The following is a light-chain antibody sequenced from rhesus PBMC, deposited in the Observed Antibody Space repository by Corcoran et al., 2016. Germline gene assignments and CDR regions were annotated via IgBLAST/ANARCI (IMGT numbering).Light chain of an antibody. V-gene: IGKV1-74*01. CDR3: QHGYGTPLT. Sequence: DIQMTQSPSSLSASVGDRVTITCRASANVKHYLNWYQQKPGKAPKLMIYKASTLQSGVPSRFSGSGSGTDYTFTISSLQPEDVATYYCQHGYGTPLTFGGGTKVELK. CDR1: ANVKHY. CDR2: KAS. J-gene: IGKJ4*01.